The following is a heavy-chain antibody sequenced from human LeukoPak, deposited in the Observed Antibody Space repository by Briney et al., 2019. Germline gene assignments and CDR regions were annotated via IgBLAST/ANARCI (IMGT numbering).Heavy chain of an antibody. V-gene: IGHV3-21*01. CDR1: GFTFSSYA. Sequence: GGSLRLSCAASGFTFSSYAMSWVRQAPGKGLEWVSSISSSSSYIYYADSVKGRFTISRDNAKNSLYLQMNSLRAEDTAVYYCARDLAYSGGDFDYWGQGTLVTVSS. J-gene: IGHJ4*02. CDR3: ARDLAYSGGDFDY. CDR2: ISSSSSYI. D-gene: IGHD1-26*01.